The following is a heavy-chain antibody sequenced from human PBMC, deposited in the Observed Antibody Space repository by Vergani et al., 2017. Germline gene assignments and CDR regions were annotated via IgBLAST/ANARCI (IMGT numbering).Heavy chain of an antibody. Sequence: QVQLVESGGGVVQLGRSLRLSCAASGFTFNQYGMHWVRQAPGKGLEWVAVTWYDGNNKQYADSVKGRFTISRDNSKSTMYLQMNSLGDEDTGVYYCARDLRLLYSQFDPWGQGTLVTVSS. D-gene: IGHD5-12*01. CDR1: GFTFNQYG. CDR3: ARDLRLLYSQFDP. CDR2: TWYDGNNK. J-gene: IGHJ5*02. V-gene: IGHV3-33*01.